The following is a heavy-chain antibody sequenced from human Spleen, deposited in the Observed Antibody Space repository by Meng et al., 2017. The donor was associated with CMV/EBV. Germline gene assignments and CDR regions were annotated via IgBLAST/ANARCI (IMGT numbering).Heavy chain of an antibody. CDR3: ARHLRGYSWPKSD. J-gene: IGHJ4*02. V-gene: IGHV4-39*01. D-gene: IGHD1-26*01. CDR2: FFHSGDT. Sequence: TVSDVSISNSSFFWGWIRQPPGKGLEWLGSFFHSGDTYSNPSLRSRVAISVDTSKNQFSLRLNSVTATDTAVYYCARHLRGYSWPKSDWGQGTLVTVSS. CDR1: DVSISNSSFF.